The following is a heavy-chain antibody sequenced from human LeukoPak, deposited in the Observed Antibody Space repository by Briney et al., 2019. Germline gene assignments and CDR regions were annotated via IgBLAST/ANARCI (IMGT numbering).Heavy chain of an antibody. CDR3: ARDPMVRGVRVNWFDP. D-gene: IGHD3-10*01. CDR2: ISSSSSTI. CDR1: GFTFSDYY. Sequence: PGGSLRLSCAASGFTFSDYYMSWLRQAPGKGLEWVSYISSSSSTIYYADSVKGRFTISRDNAKNSLYLQVNSLRAEDTAVYYCARDPMVRGVRVNWFDPWGQGTLVTVSS. V-gene: IGHV3-11*04. J-gene: IGHJ5*02.